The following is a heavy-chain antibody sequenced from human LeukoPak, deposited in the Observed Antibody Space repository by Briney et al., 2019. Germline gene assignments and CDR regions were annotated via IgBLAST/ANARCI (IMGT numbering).Heavy chain of an antibody. J-gene: IGHJ5*02. D-gene: IGHD4-17*01. Sequence: SETLSLTCTVSGGSISSYYWSWIRQPPGKGLEWIGYVYYIGSTNYNPSLNGRVTISIDTSKNQFSLRLSSVTAADTAVYYCAKGGDYGSINWFDPWGQGTLVTVSS. CDR1: GGSISSYY. V-gene: IGHV4-59*01. CDR3: AKGGDYGSINWFDP. CDR2: VYYIGST.